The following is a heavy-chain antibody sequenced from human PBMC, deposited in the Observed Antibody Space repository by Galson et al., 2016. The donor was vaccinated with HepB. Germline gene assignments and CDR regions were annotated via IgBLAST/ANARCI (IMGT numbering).Heavy chain of an antibody. CDR3: ARLDGSTIFGVDLYYYYMDV. CDR2: IDPSDSYS. V-gene: IGHV5-10-1*01. CDR1: GYSYTSYW. D-gene: IGHD3-3*01. J-gene: IGHJ6*03. Sequence: QSGAEVKKPGESLRISCKGSGYSYTSYWISWVRRMPGKGLEWMGRIDPSDSYSNYSPSFQGPVTISADQSISTAYLQWSSLKASETAMYYCARLDGSTIFGVDLYYYYMDVWGKGTTVTVSS.